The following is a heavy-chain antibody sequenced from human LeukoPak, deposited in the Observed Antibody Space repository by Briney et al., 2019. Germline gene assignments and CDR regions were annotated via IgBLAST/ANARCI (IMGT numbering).Heavy chain of an antibody. CDR1: GGSFSGYY. CDR2: INHSGST. V-gene: IGHV4-34*01. D-gene: IGHD2-15*01. CDR3: ARGLDCSGGSCYSGMEDY. Sequence: TSETLSLTCAVYGGSFSGYYWSWIRQPPGKGLEWIGEINHSGSTNYNPSLKSRVTISVDTSKNQFSLKLSSVTAADTAVYYCARGLDCSGGSCYSGMEDYWGQGTLVTVSS. J-gene: IGHJ4*02.